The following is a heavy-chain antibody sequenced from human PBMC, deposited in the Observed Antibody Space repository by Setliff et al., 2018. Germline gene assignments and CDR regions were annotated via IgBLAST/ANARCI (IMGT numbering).Heavy chain of an antibody. CDR3: TTGLTDYDSGGYLDQ. CDR1: GFSSNDYC. D-gene: IGHD3-22*01. J-gene: IGHJ5*02. Sequence: GESLKISCAASGFSSNDYCMTWVRQAPGKGLEWVANIKKDGGDRFYVDSVKGRFNISRDNAKNSVYLQMNSLRTEDTAVYYCTTGLTDYDSGGYLDQWGQGTLVTVSS. CDR2: IKKDGGDR. V-gene: IGHV3-7*01.